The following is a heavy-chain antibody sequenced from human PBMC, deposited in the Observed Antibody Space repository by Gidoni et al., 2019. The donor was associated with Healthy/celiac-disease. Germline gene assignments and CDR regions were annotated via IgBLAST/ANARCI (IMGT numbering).Heavy chain of an antibody. D-gene: IGHD6-19*01. J-gene: IGHJ5*02. CDR3: ARGGRIAVAGMLGEFDP. V-gene: IGHV3-74*01. Sequence: EVQLVESGGGLVQPGGSLRLSCAASGFTFSSYWMHWVRQAPGKGLVWVSRINSDGSSTSYADSVKGRFTISRDNAKNTLYLQMNSLRAEDTAVYYCARGGRIAVAGMLGEFDPWGQGTLVTVSS. CDR1: GFTFSSYW. CDR2: INSDGSST.